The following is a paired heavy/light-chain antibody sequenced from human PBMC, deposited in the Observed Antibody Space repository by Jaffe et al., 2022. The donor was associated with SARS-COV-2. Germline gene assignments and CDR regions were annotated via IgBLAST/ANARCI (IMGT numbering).Heavy chain of an antibody. Sequence: EVQLVESGGGVVRPGGSLRLSCAASGFNFNDHGMTWVRQRPGKGLEWVSGINRNGASAGYADSVKGRFTISRDNAKNSLYLQMNSLRAEDTALYYCARVWGSMQCAGDCGEDYWGQGTLVTVSS. J-gene: IGHJ4*02. CDR1: GFNFNDHG. CDR3: ARVWGSMQCAGDCGEDY. CDR2: INRNGASA. V-gene: IGHV3-20*04. D-gene: IGHD2-21*02.
Light chain of an antibody. J-gene: IGKJ1*01. CDR2: AAS. Sequence: DIQMTQSPSSLSASVGDRVTITCRASQNIYTYLNWYQQKPGKAPNVLIYAASILQSGVPSRFSGSGSGTDFTLTVDGLQPEDFATYYCQQSHSNPRTFGQGTKVEFK. V-gene: IGKV1-39*01. CDR3: QQSHSNPRT. CDR1: QNIYTY.